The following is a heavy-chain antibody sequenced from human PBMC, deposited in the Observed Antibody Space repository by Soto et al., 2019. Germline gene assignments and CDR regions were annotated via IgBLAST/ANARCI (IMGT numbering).Heavy chain of an antibody. CDR2: ISWNSGSM. D-gene: IGHD6-13*01. CDR1: GFTFNDYA. Sequence: EVQLVESGGGLVQPGRSLRLSCAASGFTFNDYAMHWVRQAPGKGLEWVSGISWNSGSMGYVDPVKGRFTISRDNAKNSLYLRMNFLRPEDTALYYCAKEKAAGGRLDYYYYGMDVCGQGTTVTVSS. V-gene: IGHV3-9*01. CDR3: AKEKAAGGRLDYYYYGMDV. J-gene: IGHJ6*02.